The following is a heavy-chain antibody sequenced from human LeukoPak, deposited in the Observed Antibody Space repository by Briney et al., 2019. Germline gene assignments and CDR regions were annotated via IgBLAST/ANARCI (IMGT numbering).Heavy chain of an antibody. CDR2: ITSSSTYI. CDR1: GFTFSTYT. CDR3: TREGGYEGEYYYFYMDV. J-gene: IGHJ6*03. Sequence: GGSLRLPCAASGFTFSTYTINWVRQAPGKGLEWVSSITSSSTYIYYADSVKGRFTISRDNAKNSLYLQMNSLRAEDTAVYYCTREGGYEGEYYYFYMDVWGKGTTVTVSS. V-gene: IGHV3-21*01. D-gene: IGHD5-12*01.